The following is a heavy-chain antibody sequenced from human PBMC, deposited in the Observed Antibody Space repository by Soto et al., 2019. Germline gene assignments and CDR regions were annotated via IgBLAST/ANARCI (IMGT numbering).Heavy chain of an antibody. V-gene: IGHV3-11*03. J-gene: IGHJ6*02. CDR3: ASTYGSGSYYHPYYYYGMDV. D-gene: IGHD3-10*01. Sequence: GGSLRLSCAASGFTFSDYYMSWIRQAPGKGLEWVSYISSSSSYTNYADSVKGRFTISRDNAKNSLYLQMNSLRAEDTAVYYCASTYGSGSYYHPYYYYGMDVWGQGTTVTVSS. CDR2: ISSSSSYT. CDR1: GFTFSDYY.